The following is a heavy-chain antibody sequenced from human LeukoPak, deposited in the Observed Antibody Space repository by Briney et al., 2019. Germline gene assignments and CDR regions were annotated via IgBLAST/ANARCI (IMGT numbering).Heavy chain of an antibody. CDR2: IKYDGSEK. J-gene: IGHJ4*02. V-gene: IGHV3-7*03. CDR1: GFPFSSHW. Sequence: QPGGSLRLSCAASGFPFSSHWMSWVRQAPGKGLEWVANIKYDGSEKHYVDSVKGRFTISRDNAKNSLYLQMNSLRAEDTAIYYCARDHPTAGIYFDYWGQGALATVSS. D-gene: IGHD6-13*01. CDR3: ARDHPTAGIYFDY.